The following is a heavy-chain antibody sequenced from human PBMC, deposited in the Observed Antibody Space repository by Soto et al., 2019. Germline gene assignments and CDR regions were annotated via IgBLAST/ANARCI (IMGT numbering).Heavy chain of an antibody. V-gene: IGHV4-59*08. Sequence: SETLSLTCTVSGDSISEYYWSWIRQPPGKGLEWIGYIYYSGSTNSNNPSLKSRVAISVDTSKNEFSLKLSSVTAADTAVYYCASHSSGTSLDPWGRRTLVTGSS. CDR3: ASHSSGTSLDP. CDR1: GDSISEYY. J-gene: IGHJ5*02. D-gene: IGHD3-10*01. CDR2: IYYSGST.